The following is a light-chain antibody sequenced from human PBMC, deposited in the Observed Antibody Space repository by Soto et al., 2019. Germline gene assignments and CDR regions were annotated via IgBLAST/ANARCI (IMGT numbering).Light chain of an antibody. V-gene: IGLV2-14*01. CDR1: SSDVGGYNY. CDR3: SSYTSISTYV. Sequence: SALTQPASVSGSPGQSITISCTGTSSDVGGYNYVSWYQQHPGKAPKLMIYEVSNRPSGVSNRFSGSKSGNTASLTISGLQAEDEADYYYSSYTSISTYVFGTGTKLTVL. J-gene: IGLJ1*01. CDR2: EVS.